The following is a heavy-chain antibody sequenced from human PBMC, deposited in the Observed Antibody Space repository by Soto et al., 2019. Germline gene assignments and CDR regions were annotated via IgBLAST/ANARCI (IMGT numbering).Heavy chain of an antibody. CDR2: ISYDGRNT. D-gene: IGHD3-22*01. J-gene: IGHJ4*02. Sequence: PGGSLRLSCEASGYTFNNYAMHWVRLAAGKGLEWVAGISYDGRNTFYADSVKGRFTISRDNSKNTLSLQMNSLRAEDTAVYYCAKVFYYYDSSGYYYFDYWGQGTLVTVSS. CDR1: GYTFNNYA. CDR3: AKVFYYYDSSGYYYFDY. V-gene: IGHV3-30*18.